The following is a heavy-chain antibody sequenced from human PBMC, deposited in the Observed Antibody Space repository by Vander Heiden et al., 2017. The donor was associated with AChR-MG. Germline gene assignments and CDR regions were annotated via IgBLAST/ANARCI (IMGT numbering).Heavy chain of an antibody. CDR2: ISSSSSYI. CDR3: ARFTEMKYYDSSGYYDY. V-gene: IGHV3-21*01. J-gene: IGHJ4*02. Sequence: EVKLVESGGGLAKPGGSLRLSCAASGFTFSSYSMNWVREAPGKGLEWVPSISSSSSYISYADSVKGRFTISRDNAKNSLYLQMNSLRAEDTAVYYCARFTEMKYYDSSGYYDYWGQGTLVTVSS. CDR1: GFTFSSYS. D-gene: IGHD3-22*01.